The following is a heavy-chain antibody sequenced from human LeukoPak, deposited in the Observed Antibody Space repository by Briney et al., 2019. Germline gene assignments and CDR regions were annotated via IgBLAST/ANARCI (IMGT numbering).Heavy chain of an antibody. D-gene: IGHD6-19*01. V-gene: IGHV3-48*03. J-gene: IGHJ4*02. CDR2: IGSSGTPR. Sequence: PGGSLRLPCTVSGFPFSVYEMNWVRQAPGKGLEWVSNIGSSGTPRYYAESVKGRFSISRDNAENSLFLQMNSLRVEDTGIYYCALLAVASDFDYWGQGALVTVSS. CDR3: ALLAVASDFDY. CDR1: GFPFSVYE.